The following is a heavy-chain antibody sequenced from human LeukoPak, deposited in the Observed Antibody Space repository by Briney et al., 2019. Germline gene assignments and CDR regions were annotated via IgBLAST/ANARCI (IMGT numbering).Heavy chain of an antibody. CDR3: ARDRTGSYKAFDI. J-gene: IGHJ3*02. CDR2: IYYSGST. Sequence: PSETLSLTCAVSGGSISSGGYSWSWIRQPPGEGLEWIGYIYYSGSTYYNPSLKSRVTISVDTSKNQFSLKLSSVTAADTAVYYCARDRTGSYKAFDIWGQGTMVTVSS. CDR1: GGSISSGGYS. D-gene: IGHD1-26*01. V-gene: IGHV4-30-4*07.